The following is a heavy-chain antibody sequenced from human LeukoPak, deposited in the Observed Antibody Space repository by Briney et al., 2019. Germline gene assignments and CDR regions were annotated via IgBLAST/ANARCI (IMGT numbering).Heavy chain of an antibody. Sequence: SETLSLTCAVPGYSISRTNSRGWIRQPPGKGLEWIGVIYHGGNTDYNPSLQSRVTISIDTSKNKFSLKVNTVTAADTAVYYSARSVRVPAILADYVTYMDVWGRGISVTVSS. V-gene: IGHV4-38-2*01. CDR2: IYHGGNT. CDR1: GYSISRTNS. CDR3: ARSVRVPAILADYVTYMDV. D-gene: IGHD2-2*01. J-gene: IGHJ6*03.